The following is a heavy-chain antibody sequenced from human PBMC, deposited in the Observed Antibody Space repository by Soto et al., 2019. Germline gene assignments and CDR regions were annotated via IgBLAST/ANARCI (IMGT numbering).Heavy chain of an antibody. V-gene: IGHV2-26*01. CDR1: GFSLSNARMG. D-gene: IGHD6-19*01. CDR3: ARITKAVSVHRLNLFDP. J-gene: IGHJ5*02. CDR2: IFSNDEK. Sequence: SGPTLGNPTETITLTCTVSGFSLSNARMGVSWIRQPPGKALEWLAHIFSNDEKSYSASLKSRLTISKDTSKSQVVLTMTNMDPVDTAAYYCARITKAVSVHRLNLFDPWGKGTLVIVSS.